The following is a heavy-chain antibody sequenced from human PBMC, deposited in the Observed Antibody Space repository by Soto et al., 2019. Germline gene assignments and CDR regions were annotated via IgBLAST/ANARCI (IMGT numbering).Heavy chain of an antibody. CDR3: ARGGIVVVPARGWFDP. V-gene: IGHV4-34*01. Sequence: QVQLQQWGAGLLKPSETLSLTCAVYGGSFSGYYWSWIRQPPGKGLEWIGEINHSGSTNYNPSLKCRVTISVDTSKNQFSLKLSSVTAADTAVYYCARGGIVVVPARGWFDPWGQGTLVTVSS. CDR2: INHSGST. CDR1: GGSFSGYY. D-gene: IGHD2-2*01. J-gene: IGHJ5*02.